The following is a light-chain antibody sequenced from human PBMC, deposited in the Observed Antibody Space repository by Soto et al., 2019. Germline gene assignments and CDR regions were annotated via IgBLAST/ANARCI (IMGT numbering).Light chain of an antibody. CDR1: QSISGW. V-gene: IGKV1-5*01. J-gene: IGKJ1*01. CDR3: QQYNIYWT. Sequence: IQLTQSAARLSASVGDRVTITCRASQSISGWLAWYQQKPGKAPKLLIYDASSLETGVPSRFSGNGSGTEFTLTISSLQSDDFAIYYCQQYNIYWTLGQGTKVDIK. CDR2: DAS.